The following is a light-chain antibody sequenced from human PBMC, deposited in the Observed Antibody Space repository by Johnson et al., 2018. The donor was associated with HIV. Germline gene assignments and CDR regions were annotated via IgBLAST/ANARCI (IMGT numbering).Light chain of an antibody. Sequence: QSVLTQPPSVSAAPGQRVTIYCSGSRSNTGRNYASWYQQLPGTAPKLLIYENNKRPSGIPDRFSGSKSGTSATLGITGLQTGDEADYYCGAWDSSLSAYVFGSGTKVT. V-gene: IGLV1-51*02. CDR2: ENN. J-gene: IGLJ1*01. CDR1: RSNTGRNY. CDR3: GAWDSSLSAYV.